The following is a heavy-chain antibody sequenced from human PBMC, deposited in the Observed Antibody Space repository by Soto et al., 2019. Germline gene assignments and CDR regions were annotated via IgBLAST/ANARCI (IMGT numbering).Heavy chain of an antibody. CDR3: AKDPAASPRGAFDI. J-gene: IGHJ3*02. CDR1: GFTFSSYA. V-gene: IGHV3-23*01. CDR2: ISGSGGST. Sequence: EVQLLESGGGLVKPGGSLRLSCAASGFTFSSYAMSWVRQAPGKGLEWVSAISGSGGSTDYAESVKGRFTISRDNSKNTVYLQMTSLRAEDTAVYYCAKDPAASPRGAFDIWGQGTGVTVSS. D-gene: IGHD6-13*01.